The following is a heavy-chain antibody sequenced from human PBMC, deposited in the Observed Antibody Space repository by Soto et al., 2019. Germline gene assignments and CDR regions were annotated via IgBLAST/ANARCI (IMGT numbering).Heavy chain of an antibody. CDR2: IDHPGGT. J-gene: IGHJ6*02. D-gene: IGHD1-26*01. V-gene: IGHV4-34*01. Sequence: QVQLQQWGAGLLKPSETLSLTCAVYGGSLSDYFWSWIRQSPGRGLEWIGEIDHPGGTNYNPSLKSRVTISLDTSNNQFSLNLSSVTAADTAVYYCAKDVVVGATTGLGDYYYYYGMDVWGQGTTVTVSS. CDR3: AKDVVVGATTGLGDYYYYYGMDV. CDR1: GGSLSDYF.